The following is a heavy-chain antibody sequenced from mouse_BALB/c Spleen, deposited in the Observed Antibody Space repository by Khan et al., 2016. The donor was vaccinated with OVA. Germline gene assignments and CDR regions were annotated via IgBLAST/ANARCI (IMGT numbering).Heavy chain of an antibody. V-gene: IGHV3-2*02. CDR3: ARWGGYYYAMDY. CDR2: ISYSGST. D-gene: IGHD2-2*01. J-gene: IGHJ4*01. Sequence: EVKLLESGPGLVKPSQSLSLTCTVTGYSITSDYAWNWIRQFPGNKLEWMGYISYSGSTSYNPSLKSRISITRDTSKNQFFLQLNSVTTEDTATYYCARWGGYYYAMDYWGQGASVTVSS. CDR1: GYSITSDYA.